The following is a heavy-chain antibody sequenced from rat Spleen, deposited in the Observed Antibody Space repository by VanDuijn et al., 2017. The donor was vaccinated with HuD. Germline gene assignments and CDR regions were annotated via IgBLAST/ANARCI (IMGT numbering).Heavy chain of an antibody. CDR3: TRDPSGTVFDY. V-gene: IGHV5-19*01. CDR2: ISPSGGST. J-gene: IGHJ2*01. CDR1: GFIFSNFG. Sequence: EVQLVESGGGLVQPGRSLKLSCTASGFIFSNFGIHWIRQAPTKGLEWVASISPSGGSTYYRDSVKGRFTISRDNAKSTLYLQMNSLRSEDTATYYCTRDPSGTVFDYWGQGVMVTVSS. D-gene: IGHD1-1*01.